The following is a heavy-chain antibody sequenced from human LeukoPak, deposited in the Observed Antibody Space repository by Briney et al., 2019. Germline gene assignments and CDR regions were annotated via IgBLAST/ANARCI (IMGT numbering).Heavy chain of an antibody. CDR3: ASRGYSSSWYYNGCMDV. D-gene: IGHD6-13*01. J-gene: IGHJ6*03. CDR2: INPNSGGT. Sequence: ASVKVSCKASGYTFTGYYMHWVRQAPGQGLEWMGRINPNSGGTNYAQKFQGRVTMTRDTSISTAYMELSRLRSDDTAVYYCASRGYSSSWYYNGCMDVWGKGTTVTVSS. CDR1: GYTFTGYY. V-gene: IGHV1-2*06.